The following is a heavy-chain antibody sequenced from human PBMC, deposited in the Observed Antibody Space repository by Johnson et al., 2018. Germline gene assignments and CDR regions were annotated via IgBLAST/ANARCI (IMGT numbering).Heavy chain of an antibody. J-gene: IGHJ3*01. Sequence: QVQLVQSGGGVVQPGRSLRLSCAASGFTFSRSGMHWVRQAPGKGLEWVAVIWSDGSNEGYADSVKGRYTISRDNSKNPLYLQMNSLRVEDTAVYYGARDEGGSPFDVWGQGTMVTVSS. D-gene: IGHD3-16*01. CDR3: ARDEGGSPFDV. CDR2: IWSDGSNE. V-gene: IGHV3-33*08. CDR1: GFTFSRSG.